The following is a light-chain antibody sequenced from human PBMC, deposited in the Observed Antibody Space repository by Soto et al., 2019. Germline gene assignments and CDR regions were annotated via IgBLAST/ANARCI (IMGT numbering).Light chain of an antibody. CDR2: KND. CDR1: SSNIGRNY. V-gene: IGLV1-47*01. J-gene: IGLJ3*02. Sequence: QSVVSQPPSASGTPGQRVTISSSGSSSNIGRNYVYWYQQFPGTAPKLLTFKNDQRPSGVPDRFSGSKSGTSASLAISGLRSEDEADYYCATWDASLSGWVFGGGTKLTVL. CDR3: ATWDASLSGWV.